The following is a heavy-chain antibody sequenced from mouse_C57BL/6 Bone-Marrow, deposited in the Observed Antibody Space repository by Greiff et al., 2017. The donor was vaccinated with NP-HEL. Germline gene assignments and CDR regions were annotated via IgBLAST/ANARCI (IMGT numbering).Heavy chain of an antibody. CDR2: IWSDGST. CDR1: GFSLTSYG. Sequence: VKLKESGPGLVAPSQSLSITCTVSGFSLTSYGVHWVRQPPGKGLAWLVVIWSDGSTTYNSALKSRLSISKDNSKSQVFLKMNSLQTDDTAMYYCARQSSMVRDWYFDVWGTGTTVTVSS. CDR3: ARQSSMVRDWYFDV. V-gene: IGHV2-6-1*01. D-gene: IGHD2-13*01. J-gene: IGHJ1*03.